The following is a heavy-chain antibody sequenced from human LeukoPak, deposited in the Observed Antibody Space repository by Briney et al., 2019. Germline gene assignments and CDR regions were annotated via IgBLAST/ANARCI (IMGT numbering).Heavy chain of an antibody. J-gene: IGHJ4*02. V-gene: IGHV3-15*01. Sequence: GGSLRRSCAASGFTFSNAWMSWVRQAQGKGLKWVGRIKSKTDGGTTDYAAPVKGRFTISRDDSKNTLYLQMNSLKTEDTAVYYCTTDLHYDILTGYYKDFDYWGQGTLVTVSS. CDR2: IKSKTDGGTT. CDR3: TTDLHYDILTGYYKDFDY. CDR1: GFTFSNAW. D-gene: IGHD3-9*01.